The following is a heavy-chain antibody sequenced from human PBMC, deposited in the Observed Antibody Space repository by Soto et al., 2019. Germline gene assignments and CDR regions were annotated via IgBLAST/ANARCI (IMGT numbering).Heavy chain of an antibody. CDR1: GYSFTSYW. Sequence: PGESLKISCKGSGYSFTSYWIGWARQMPGKGLEWMGIIYPGDSDTRYSPSFQGQVTISADKSISTAYLQWSSLKASDTAMYYCARHFESWSSSSWGYLWGQGTMVTVYS. V-gene: IGHV5-51*01. D-gene: IGHD6-6*01. J-gene: IGHJ4*02. CDR2: IYPGDSDT. CDR3: ARHFESWSSSSWGYL.